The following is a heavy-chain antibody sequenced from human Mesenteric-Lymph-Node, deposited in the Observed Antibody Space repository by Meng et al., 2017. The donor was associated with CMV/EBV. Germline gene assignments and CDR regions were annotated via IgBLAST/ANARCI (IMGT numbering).Heavy chain of an antibody. D-gene: IGHD1-14*01. CDR2: IYQTGST. CDR1: GASSNSDIW. J-gene: IGHJ5*02. V-gene: IGHV4-4*02. CDR3: AISPNQDPGP. Sequence: LTCAGYGASSNSDIWWRWVRQPPGKGLEWIGEIYQTGSTNYNPSLKSRVTISMDKSKNQFSLNLSSVTAADTAFYYCAISPNQDPGPWGQGTLVTVSS.